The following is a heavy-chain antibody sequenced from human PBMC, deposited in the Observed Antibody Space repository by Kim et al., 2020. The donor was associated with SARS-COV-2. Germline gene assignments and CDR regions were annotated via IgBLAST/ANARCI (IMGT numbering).Heavy chain of an antibody. CDR2: VFHRGNT. J-gene: IGHJ4*02. V-gene: IGHV4-39*01. CDR1: PVSTDDFW. CDR3: ARQIGVDQWSFDN. D-gene: IGHD3-22*01. Sequence: SETLSLTCSGPVSTDDFWWAWIRQPPGKGLEWIASVFHRGNTWYNPSLKSRVTISADMSKNQVSLRLTSVRAADTAVYYCARQIGVDQWSFDNSGQGTL.